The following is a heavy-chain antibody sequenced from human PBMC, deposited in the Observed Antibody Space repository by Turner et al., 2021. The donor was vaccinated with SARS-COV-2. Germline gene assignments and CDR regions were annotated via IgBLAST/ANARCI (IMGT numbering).Heavy chain of an antibody. J-gene: IGHJ6*02. CDR3: ARRLVVQGTDDYSYYYGMDV. CDR2: IYDSGST. D-gene: IGHD3-22*01. V-gene: IGHV4-39*01. Sequence: QLQLQESGPGMVKPSETLSLPCPVPGGPISSSRYYWGWNRQPPGKGLEWIGNIYDSGSTYYNPSRKSRVTIAVDTSKNQFSLKLSSVTATDTAVYYCARRLVVQGTDDYSYYYGMDVWGQGTTVTVSS. CDR1: GGPISSSRYY.